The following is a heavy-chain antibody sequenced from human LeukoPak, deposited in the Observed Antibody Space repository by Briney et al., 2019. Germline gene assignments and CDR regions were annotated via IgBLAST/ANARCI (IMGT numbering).Heavy chain of an antibody. CDR3: ARLSGGVLGDYYDSNGIDY. Sequence: SETLSLTCAVYGGSFSGYYWSWIRQPPGKGLEWIGEINHSGSTNYNPSLKSRVTISVDTSKNQFSLKLSSVTAADTAVYYCARLSGGVLGDYYDSNGIDYWGQGTLVTVSS. D-gene: IGHD3-22*01. J-gene: IGHJ4*02. V-gene: IGHV4-34*01. CDR1: GGSFSGYY. CDR2: INHSGST.